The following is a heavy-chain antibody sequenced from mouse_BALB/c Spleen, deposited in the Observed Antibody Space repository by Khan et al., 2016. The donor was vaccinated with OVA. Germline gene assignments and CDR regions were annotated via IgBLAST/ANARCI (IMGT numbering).Heavy chain of an antibody. CDR2: INTGGAYT. CDR1: GFTFSTYG. CDR3: ARLAYYYNSEGFAY. D-gene: IGHD1-1*01. Sequence: EVELVESGGDFVRPGGSLKLSCAASGFTFSTYGMSWVRQIPDKRLEWVATINTGGAYTYYPDSVKGRFTISRDIAKNTPYLQLSSLQSEDTAIYYGARLAYYYNSEGFAYWGQGTLVTVSA. V-gene: IGHV5-6*01. J-gene: IGHJ3*01.